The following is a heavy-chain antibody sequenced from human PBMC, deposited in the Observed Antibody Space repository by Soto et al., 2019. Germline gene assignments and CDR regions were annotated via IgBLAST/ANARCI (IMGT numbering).Heavy chain of an antibody. D-gene: IGHD3-10*01. V-gene: IGHV4-39*01. Sequence: SETLSLTCTVSGGSISSSSYYWGWIRQPPGKGLEWIGSIYYSGSTYYNPSLKSRVTISVDTSKNQFSLKLSSVTAADTAVYYCASLLGVRGVIRYNWFDPWGQGTLVTVSS. CDR3: ASLLGVRGVIRYNWFDP. CDR2: IYYSGST. CDR1: GGSISSSSYY. J-gene: IGHJ5*02.